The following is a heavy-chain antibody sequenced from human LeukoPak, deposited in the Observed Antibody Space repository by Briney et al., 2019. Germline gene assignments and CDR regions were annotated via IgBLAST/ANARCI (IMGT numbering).Heavy chain of an antibody. CDR3: ARVNQLLTIDY. Sequence: GGSLRLSCAASGFTVSDNYMSWVRQAPWKGLEWVSVIYSGGSTYYSDSVKGRFTISRDNSKNTLYLQMNSLRAEGTAVYYCARVNQLLTIDYWGQGTLVTVSS. CDR2: IYSGGST. V-gene: IGHV3-53*01. CDR1: GFTVSDNY. J-gene: IGHJ4*02. D-gene: IGHD4/OR15-4a*01.